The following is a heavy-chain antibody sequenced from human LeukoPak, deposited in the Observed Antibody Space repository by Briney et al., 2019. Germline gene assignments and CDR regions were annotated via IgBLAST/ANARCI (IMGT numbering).Heavy chain of an antibody. V-gene: IGHV4-4*07. D-gene: IGHD4-17*01. CDR1: GGSISSYY. CDR3: ARGGMYGETADY. CDR2: VFSSGSS. J-gene: IGHJ4*02. Sequence: SETLSLTCTVSGGSISSYYWSWIRQPAGKGLEWIGRVFSSGSSNYNPSLKSRVTMSVDTSKNQFSLRLSSVTAADTAVYYCARGGMYGETADYWGQGTLVTVSS.